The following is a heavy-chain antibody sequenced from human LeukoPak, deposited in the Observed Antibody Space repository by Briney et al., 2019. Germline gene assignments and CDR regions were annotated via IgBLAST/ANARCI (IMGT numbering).Heavy chain of an antibody. CDR1: GGSISSGDYY. Sequence: TLSLTCTVSGGSISSGDYYWSWIRQPPGKGLEWIGYIYYSGSTYYNPSLKSRVTISVDTSKNQFSLKLSSVTAADTAVYYCAILPSLYGMDVWGQGTTVTVSS. CDR3: AILPSLYGMDV. J-gene: IGHJ6*02. CDR2: IYYSGST. V-gene: IGHV4-30-4*01.